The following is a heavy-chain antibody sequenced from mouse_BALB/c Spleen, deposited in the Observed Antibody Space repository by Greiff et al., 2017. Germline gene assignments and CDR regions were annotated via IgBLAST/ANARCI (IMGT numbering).Heavy chain of an antibody. CDR3: ARGDDGPWFAY. V-gene: IGHV5-17*02. Sequence: VQLKESGGGLVQPGGSRKLSCAASGFTFSSFGMHWVRQAPEKGLEWVAYISSGSSTIYYADTVKGRFTISRDNPKNTLFLQMTSLRSEDTAMYYCARGDDGPWFAYWGQGTLVTVSA. CDR2: ISSGSSTI. CDR1: GFTFSSFG. J-gene: IGHJ3*01. D-gene: IGHD2-3*01.